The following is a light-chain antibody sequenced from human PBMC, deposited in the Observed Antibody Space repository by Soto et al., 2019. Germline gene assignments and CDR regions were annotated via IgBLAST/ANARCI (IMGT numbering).Light chain of an antibody. CDR1: STDVGGYNF. CDR2: DVN. J-gene: IGLJ1*01. V-gene: IGLV2-11*01. Sequence: QSALTQPRSVSGSPGQSVTISCTGTSTDVGGYNFVSWYQQHPGKAPKLMIYDVNKRPSGVPDRFSGSKSGNTASLTISGLQAEDEADYYCCSYAGSNSYVFGSGTQLTVL. CDR3: CSYAGSNSYV.